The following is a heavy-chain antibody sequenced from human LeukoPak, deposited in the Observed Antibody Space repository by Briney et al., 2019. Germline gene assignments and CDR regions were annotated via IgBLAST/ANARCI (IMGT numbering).Heavy chain of an antibody. J-gene: IGHJ4*02. Sequence: SVKVSCKASGGTFSSYAISWVRQAPGQGLEWMGGIIPIFGTANYAQKFQGRVTITADESTSTAYMELSGLRSEDTAVYYCARVFSSGSYYIDWGQGTLVTVSS. V-gene: IGHV1-69*01. CDR1: GGTFSSYA. CDR3: ARVFSSGSYYID. CDR2: IIPIFGTA. D-gene: IGHD3-10*01.